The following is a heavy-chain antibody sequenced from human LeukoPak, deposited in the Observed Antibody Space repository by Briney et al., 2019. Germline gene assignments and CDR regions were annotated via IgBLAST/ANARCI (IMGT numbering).Heavy chain of an antibody. Sequence: SSETLSLTCTVSGGSISSSSYYWGWIRQPPGKGLGWIGSIYYSGSTYNNPSLKSRVTISVDTSKNQFSLKLSSVTAADTAVYYCARQTGYYDILTGYYNGDAFDIWGQGTMVTVSS. CDR3: ARQTGYYDILTGYYNGDAFDI. J-gene: IGHJ3*02. D-gene: IGHD3-9*01. CDR2: IYYSGST. V-gene: IGHV4-39*01. CDR1: GGSISSSSYY.